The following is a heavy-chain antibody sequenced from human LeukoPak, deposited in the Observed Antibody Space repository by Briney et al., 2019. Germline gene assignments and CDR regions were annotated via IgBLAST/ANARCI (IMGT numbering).Heavy chain of an antibody. Sequence: GGSLRLSCTASGFTFGDYAMSWVRQAPGKGLEWVGFIRSKAYGGTTEYAASVKGRFTISRDDSKSIAYLQMNSLKTEDTAVYYCTRPRDCSSTSCQPGDAFDIWGQGTMVTVSS. CDR3: TRPRDCSSTSCQPGDAFDI. CDR2: IRSKAYGGTT. J-gene: IGHJ3*02. CDR1: GFTFGDYA. D-gene: IGHD2-2*01. V-gene: IGHV3-49*04.